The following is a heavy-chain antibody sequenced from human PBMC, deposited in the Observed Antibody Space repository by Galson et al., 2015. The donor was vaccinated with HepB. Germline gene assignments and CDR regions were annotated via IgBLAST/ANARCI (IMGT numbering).Heavy chain of an antibody. CDR3: AKLIPYYYDSSGYYDY. J-gene: IGHJ4*02. V-gene: IGHV4-59*08. CDR2: IYYSGST. CDR1: GGSISSYY. Sequence: ETLSLTCTVSGGSISSYYWSWIRQPPGKGLEWIGYIYYSGSTNYNPSLKSRVTVSVDTSKNQFSLRLSPVTAADTAVYYCAKLIPYYYDSSGYYDYWGQGTLVTVSS. D-gene: IGHD3-22*01.